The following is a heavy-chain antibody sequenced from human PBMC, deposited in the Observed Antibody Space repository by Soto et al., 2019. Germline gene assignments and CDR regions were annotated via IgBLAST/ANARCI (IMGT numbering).Heavy chain of an antibody. D-gene: IGHD6-13*01. CDR3: ARDLDSSSWYGYYYYGMDV. V-gene: IGHV3-11*06. J-gene: IGHJ6*02. CDR1: GFTFSDYY. Sequence: QVQLVESGGGLGKPGGSLRLSCAASGFTFSDYYMSWIRQAPGKGLEWVSYISSSSSYTNYADSVKGRFTISRDNAKNSLYLQMNSLRAEDTAVYYCARDLDSSSWYGYYYYGMDVWGQGTTVTVSS. CDR2: ISSSSSYT.